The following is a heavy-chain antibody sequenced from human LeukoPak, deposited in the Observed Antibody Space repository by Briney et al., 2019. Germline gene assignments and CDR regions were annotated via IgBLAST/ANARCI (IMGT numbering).Heavy chain of an antibody. CDR1: GFTFSSYG. CDR3: ARALYYYDWGD. J-gene: IGHJ4*02. CDR2: IWYDGSNK. D-gene: IGHD3-10*01. V-gene: IGHV3-33*01. Sequence: GGSLRLSCAASGFTFSSYGMHWVRQAPGKGLEWVAVIWYDGSNKYYADSVKGRFTISRDNSKNTLYLQMNSLRAEDTAVYYCARALYYYDWGDWGQGTLVTVSS.